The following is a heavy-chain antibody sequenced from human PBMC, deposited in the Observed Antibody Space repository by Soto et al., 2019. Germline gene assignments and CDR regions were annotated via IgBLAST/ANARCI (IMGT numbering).Heavy chain of an antibody. CDR2: INSDGSST. V-gene: IGHV3-74*01. CDR1: GFTFSSYW. Sequence: EVQLVESGGGLVQPGGSLRLSCAASGFTFSSYWMHWVRQAPGKGLVWVSRINSDGSSTSYADSVKGRFTISRDNAKNTLYLQMNSLRAEDTAVYYCVRPYKWGDYVDWYFDLWGRGTLVTVSS. D-gene: IGHD4-17*01. J-gene: IGHJ2*01. CDR3: VRPYKWGDYVDWYFDL.